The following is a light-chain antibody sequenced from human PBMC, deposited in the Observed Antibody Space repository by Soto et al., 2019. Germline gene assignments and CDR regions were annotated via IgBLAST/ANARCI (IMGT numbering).Light chain of an antibody. CDR2: DDS. CDR3: LVWDSIGDNYV. J-gene: IGLJ1*01. Sequence: SYDLTQPPSVSVAPGETARITCGRNNIGSDTVDWYQQKPGQAPVVVVYDDSERPSGTPERIPGPNSGDTATLTIRRVEAGDEADYYCLVWDSIGDNYVFGSGTKVTVL. V-gene: IGLV3-21*02. CDR1: NIGSDT.